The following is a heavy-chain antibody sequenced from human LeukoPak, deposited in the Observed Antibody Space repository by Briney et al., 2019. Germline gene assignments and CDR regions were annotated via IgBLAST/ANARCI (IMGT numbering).Heavy chain of an antibody. Sequence: PSETLSLTCTVSGGSISGYYWSWIRQPPGKGLEWVGYISYSGSTNYNPSLKSRVTISVDTSKNRFSLKLSSVTAADTAIYYCARDGRAGSLFAYWGQGTLVTVSS. J-gene: IGHJ4*02. CDR1: GGSISGYY. CDR3: ARDGRAGSLFAY. D-gene: IGHD6-19*01. V-gene: IGHV4-59*01. CDR2: ISYSGST.